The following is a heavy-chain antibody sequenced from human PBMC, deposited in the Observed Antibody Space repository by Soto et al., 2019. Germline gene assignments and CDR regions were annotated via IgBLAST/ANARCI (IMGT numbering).Heavy chain of an antibody. CDR3: AKEKISTSCGHWFDP. D-gene: IGHD2-2*01. V-gene: IGHV3-23*01. J-gene: IGHJ5*02. CDR1: GFIFSSYA. Sequence: ELQLLESGGGLVQPGGSLRLSCAASGFIFSSYAMSWVRQAPGKGLEWVSAISGSGGSTYYADSVKGRFTISRDNSKNTLYLQMNSLRAEDTAVYYCAKEKISTSCGHWFDPWGQGTLVTVSS. CDR2: ISGSGGST.